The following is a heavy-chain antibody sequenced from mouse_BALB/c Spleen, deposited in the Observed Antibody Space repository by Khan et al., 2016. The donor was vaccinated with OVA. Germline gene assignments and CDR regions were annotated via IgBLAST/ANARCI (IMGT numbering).Heavy chain of an antibody. Sequence: EVQLQESSPELVKPGASVKMSCKASGYTFTSYVMHWVKQKPGQGLEWVGSIYPFTDDTKYNENFKGQATLTSDKSSSTAYMQLSSLTSEDSAVYVGAKNYKAGVYFDYWGQGTPLTVSS. J-gene: IGHJ2*01. V-gene: IGHV1S136*01. CDR1: GYTFTSYV. D-gene: IGHD2-12*01. CDR2: IYPFTDDT. CDR3: AKNYKAGVYFDY.